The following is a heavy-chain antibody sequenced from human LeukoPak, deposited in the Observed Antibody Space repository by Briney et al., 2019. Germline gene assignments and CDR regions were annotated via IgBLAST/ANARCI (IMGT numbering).Heavy chain of an antibody. CDR3: AKKTHTAYDY. J-gene: IGHJ4*02. CDR2: IKQDGSEK. CDR1: GFTFSNYW. V-gene: IGHV3-7*03. D-gene: IGHD5-18*01. Sequence: GGSLRLSCAASGFTFSNYWMTWVRQAPGKGLELVANIKQDGSEKYYVDSVKGRFTISRDNSKNTMYLQMNSLRAEDTAVYYCAKKTHTAYDYWGQGTLVTVSS.